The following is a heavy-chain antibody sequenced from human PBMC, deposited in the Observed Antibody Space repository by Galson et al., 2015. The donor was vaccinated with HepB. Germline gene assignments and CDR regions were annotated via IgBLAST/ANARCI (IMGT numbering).Heavy chain of an antibody. CDR2: ISYDGSNK. CDR1: GFTFSSYG. Sequence: SLRLSCAASGFTFSSYGMHWVRQAPGKGLEWVAVISYDGSNKYYADSVKGRFTISRDNSKNTLYLQMNSLRAEDTAVYYCAKDSNGVGSYYGMDVWGQGTTVTVSS. J-gene: IGHJ6*02. V-gene: IGHV3-30*18. D-gene: IGHD4-11*01. CDR3: AKDSNGVGSYYGMDV.